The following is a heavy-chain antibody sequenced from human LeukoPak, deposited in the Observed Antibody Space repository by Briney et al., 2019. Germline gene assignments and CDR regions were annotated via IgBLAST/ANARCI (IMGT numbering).Heavy chain of an antibody. D-gene: IGHD4-17*01. CDR2: IRGGGGSE. CDR3: GRDPNGDYIGAFDM. J-gene: IGHJ3*02. CDR1: GFTFSAFA. Sequence: GFLRPSCTASGFTFSAFAMMWVRQAPGKGPEGVSAIRGGGGSEFYADPVKGRFTISRDNSKNTLFLQMNNLRPEDTAVYYCGRDPNGDYIGAFDMWGPGTMVTVSS. V-gene: IGHV3-23*01.